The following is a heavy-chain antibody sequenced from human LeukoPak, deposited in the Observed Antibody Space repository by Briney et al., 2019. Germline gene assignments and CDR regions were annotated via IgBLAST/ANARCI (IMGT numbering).Heavy chain of an antibody. CDR2: IKSDGTST. Sequence: GGPLRLSCAASGFTFTTYWMHWVRQAPGKGLVWVSRIKSDGTSTSYADSVKGRFTISRDNAKNTLYLQMNSLRAEDTAVYYCARGHGDFPVNYYFDLWGRGTLVTVSS. D-gene: IGHD4-17*01. J-gene: IGHJ2*01. V-gene: IGHV3-74*01. CDR1: GFTFTTYW. CDR3: ARGHGDFPVNYYFDL.